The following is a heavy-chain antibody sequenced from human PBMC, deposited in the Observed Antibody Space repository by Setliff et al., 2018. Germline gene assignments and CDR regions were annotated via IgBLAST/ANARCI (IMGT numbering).Heavy chain of an antibody. CDR3: ARDRTYYGSGIYTRWFDY. CDR2: IFYSGDT. Sequence: SGTLSLNCTVSGASVRSHYWNWIRQPPGKGLEWVGFIFYSGDTKSNPSLKSRVTMSVDTSKNQFSLKLSSVTAADTAVYYCARDRTYYGSGIYTRWFDYWGQGTLVTVSS. V-gene: IGHV4-59*02. D-gene: IGHD3-10*01. J-gene: IGHJ4*02. CDR1: GASVRSHY.